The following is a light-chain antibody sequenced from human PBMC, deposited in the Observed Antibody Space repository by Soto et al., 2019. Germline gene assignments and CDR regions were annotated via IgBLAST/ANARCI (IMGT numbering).Light chain of an antibody. Sequence: EIALTQSPGTLSLSPGERATLSCRASQSVTANYLAWYQQKPGQAPRLLIYAASIGATGVPDRFSGSGSGTDFTLTISRLEPEDFSVYYCLQYGVPLWTFGQGTNVEIK. CDR1: QSVTANY. CDR2: AAS. CDR3: LQYGVPLWT. V-gene: IGKV3-20*01. J-gene: IGKJ1*01.